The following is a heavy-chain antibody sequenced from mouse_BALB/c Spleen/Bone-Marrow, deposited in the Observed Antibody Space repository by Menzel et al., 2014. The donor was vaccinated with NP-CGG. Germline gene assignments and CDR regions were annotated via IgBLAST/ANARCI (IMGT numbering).Heavy chain of an antibody. CDR3: ARAGGYEGFAY. J-gene: IGHJ3*01. V-gene: IGHV1S81*02. CDR2: INPSNGRA. CDR1: GYTFTSYW. Sequence: QVQLQQSGAELVKPGASVKLSCKASGYTFTSYWMHWVKQRPGQGLEWIGEINPSNGRADYNEKFKSKATLTVDRSSSTAYMQLSSLTSEDSAVYYCARAGGYEGFAYWRQGTLVTVSA. D-gene: IGHD2-2*01.